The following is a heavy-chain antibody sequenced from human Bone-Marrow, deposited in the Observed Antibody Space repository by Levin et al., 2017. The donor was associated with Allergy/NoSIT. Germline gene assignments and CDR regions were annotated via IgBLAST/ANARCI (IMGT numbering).Heavy chain of an antibody. CDR1: GFTFSSYG. CDR2: ISYDGSNK. V-gene: IGHV3-30*18. J-gene: IGHJ4*02. Sequence: GGSLRLSCAASGFTFSSYGMHWVRQAPGKGLEWVAVISYDGSNKYYADSVKGRFTISRDNSKNTLYLQMNSLRAEDTAVYYCAKSVYCTNGVCFLPHFDYWGQGTLVTVSS. CDR3: AKSVYCTNGVCFLPHFDY. D-gene: IGHD2-8*01.